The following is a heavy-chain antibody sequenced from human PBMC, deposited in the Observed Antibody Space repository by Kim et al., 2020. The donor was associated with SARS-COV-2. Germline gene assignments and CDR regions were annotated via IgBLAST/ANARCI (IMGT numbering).Heavy chain of an antibody. Sequence: GGSLRLSCAASGFTFSSYEMNWVRQAPGKGLEWVSYISSSGSTIYYADSVKGRFTISRDNAKNSLYLQMNSLRAEDTAVYYCARYYGSGPLHYYYYYGMDVWGQGTTVTVSS. CDR1: GFTFSSYE. D-gene: IGHD3-10*01. CDR3: ARYYGSGPLHYYYYYGMDV. J-gene: IGHJ6*02. CDR2: ISSSGSTI. V-gene: IGHV3-48*03.